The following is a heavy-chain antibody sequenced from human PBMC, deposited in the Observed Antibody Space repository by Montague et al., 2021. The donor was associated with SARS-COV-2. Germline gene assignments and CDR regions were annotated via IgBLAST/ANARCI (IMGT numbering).Heavy chain of an antibody. J-gene: IGHJ4*02. CDR3: ATSGAPNLGDS. D-gene: IGHD2-8*01. V-gene: IGHV3-53*01. Sequence: SLRLCCAASGFIVSNKYMSWVRQAAGKGLDWVSIIYPDGSTYYSDSLKGRFTISRDNSKNTLYLQMNDLEPEDTAVYYCATSGAPNLGDSWGQGTLVTVSS. CDR2: IYPDGST. CDR1: GFIVSNKY.